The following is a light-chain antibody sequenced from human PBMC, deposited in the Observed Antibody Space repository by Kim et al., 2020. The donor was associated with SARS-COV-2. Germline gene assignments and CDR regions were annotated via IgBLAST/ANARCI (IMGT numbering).Light chain of an antibody. CDR3: GSYAGSNNDEL. CDR2: EVN. J-gene: IGLJ2*01. V-gene: IGLV2-8*01. Sequence: QSVAIPCTSTSSDVGAYNYVTWYQQHPGKAPKLIIYEVNQRPSGVPDRFSGSKSGNTASLTISGLQAEDEADYYCGSYAGSNNDELFGGGTQLTVL. CDR1: SSDVGAYNY.